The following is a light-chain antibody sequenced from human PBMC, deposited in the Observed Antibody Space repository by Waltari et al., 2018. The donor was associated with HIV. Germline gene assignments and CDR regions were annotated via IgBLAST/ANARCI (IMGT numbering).Light chain of an antibody. V-gene: IGLV3-9*01. CDR2: GDK. Sequence: YALTQPVPASVALGQTARITSGGRNLGNKDGHWYQQKPGQAPGVVIYGDKYPPARIAGRFSGSVSGNTATLTISGAQGGDEGAYYCQVWDNSAGVVFGGGTNLTVL. J-gene: IGLJ3*02. CDR1: NLGNKD. CDR3: QVWDNSAGVV.